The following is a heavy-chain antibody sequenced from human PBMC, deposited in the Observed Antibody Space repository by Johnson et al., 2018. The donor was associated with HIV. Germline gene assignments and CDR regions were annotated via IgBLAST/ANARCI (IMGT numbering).Heavy chain of an antibody. V-gene: IGHV3-30*02. CDR1: GFTFSYYG. D-gene: IGHD6-6*01. J-gene: IGHJ3*02. CDR3: AKVHIAARWSDAFDI. CDR2: IWYAGSNK. Sequence: QVQLVESGGVVVQPGGSLRLSCAASGFTFSYYGMHWVRQAPGKGLEWVAVIWYAGSNKFYADSVKGRFTVSRDSSKNTLFLQINSLRAEDTAVYFCAKVHIAARWSDAFDIWGQGTMVTVSS.